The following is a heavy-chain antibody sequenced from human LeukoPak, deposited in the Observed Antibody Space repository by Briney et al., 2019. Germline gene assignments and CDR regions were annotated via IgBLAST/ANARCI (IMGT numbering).Heavy chain of an antibody. J-gene: IGHJ6*03. CDR2: IYYSGST. D-gene: IGHD5-18*01. Sequence: SETLSLTCTVPGGSISGSSYYWGWIRQPPGKGLEWIGSIYYSGSTYYNPSLKSRVTISVDTSKNHFSLKLSYVTAAETAVYYCARPGYSYGYPYYYYYMDVWGKGTTVTVSS. CDR3: ARPGYSYGYPYYYYYMDV. CDR1: GGSISGSSYY. V-gene: IGHV4-39*07.